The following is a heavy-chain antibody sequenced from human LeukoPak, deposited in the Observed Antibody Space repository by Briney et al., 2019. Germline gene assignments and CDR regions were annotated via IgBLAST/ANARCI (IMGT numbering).Heavy chain of an antibody. J-gene: IGHJ4*02. CDR3: ARVVRYYDSSGYDYIDY. V-gene: IGHV4-34*01. CDR1: GGSFSGYY. Sequence: SETLSLTCAVYGGSFSGYYWSWIRQPPGKGLEWIGEINHSGSTNYNPSLKSRVTISVDTSKNQFSLKLSSVTAADTAVYYCARVVRYYDSSGYDYIDYWGQGTLVTVSS. D-gene: IGHD3-22*01. CDR2: INHSGST.